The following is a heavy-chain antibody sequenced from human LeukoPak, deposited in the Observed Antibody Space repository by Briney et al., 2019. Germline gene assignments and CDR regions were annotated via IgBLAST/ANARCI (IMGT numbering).Heavy chain of an antibody. CDR2: MNPNSSNT. D-gene: IGHD3-9*01. CDR1: GYTFTSYD. J-gene: IGHJ4*02. CDR3: ARGLLRYFDWFGY. Sequence: ASVKVSCKASGYTFTSYDINWVRQATGQGLEWMGWMNPNSSNTGYAQKFQGRVTMTRNTSISTAYMELSSLRSEDTAVYYCARGLLRYFDWFGYWGQGTLVTVSS. V-gene: IGHV1-8*01.